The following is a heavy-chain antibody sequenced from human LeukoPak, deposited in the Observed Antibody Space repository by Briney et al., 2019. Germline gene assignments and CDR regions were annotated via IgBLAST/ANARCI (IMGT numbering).Heavy chain of an antibody. D-gene: IGHD6-19*01. V-gene: IGHV1-2*02. CDR2: INPNSGDT. CDR1: GYTFSDYY. J-gene: IGHJ4*02. Sequence: ASVKVSYKTSGYTFSDYYIHWIRQAPGQGLEWVGWINPNSGDTDYAQKFQGRVTMTRDMSTSTVYMELSSLRSEDTAVYYCARLSIAVTDSPDYWGQGTLVTVSS. CDR3: ARLSIAVTDSPDY.